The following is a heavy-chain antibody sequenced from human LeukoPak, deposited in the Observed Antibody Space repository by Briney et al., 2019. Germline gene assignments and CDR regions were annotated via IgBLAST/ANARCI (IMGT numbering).Heavy chain of an antibody. CDR1: GYTFTAFY. CDR3: ARGGVVAALGGWFDP. D-gene: IGHD2-15*01. CDR2: IIPIFGTA. J-gene: IGHJ5*02. V-gene: IGHV1-69*13. Sequence: SVKVSCKASGYTFTAFYMHWVRQAPGQGLEWMGGIIPIFGTANYAQKFQGRVTITADESTSTAYMELSSLRSEDTAVYYCARGGVVAALGGWFDPWGQGTLVTVSS.